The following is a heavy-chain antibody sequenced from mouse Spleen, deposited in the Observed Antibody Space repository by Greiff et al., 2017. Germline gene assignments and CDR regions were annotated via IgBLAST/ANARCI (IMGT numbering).Heavy chain of an antibody. CDR2: IDPETGGT. V-gene: IGHV1-15*01. Sequence: VQLQQSGAELVRPGASVTLSCKASGYTFTDYEMHWVKQTPVHGLEWIGAIDPETGGTAYNQKFKGKAIPTADKSSSTAYMELRSLTSEDSAVYYCTRRGVYYDYGDWGQGTTLTVSS. CDR3: TRRGVYYDYGD. D-gene: IGHD2-4*01. J-gene: IGHJ2*01. CDR1: GYTFTDYE.